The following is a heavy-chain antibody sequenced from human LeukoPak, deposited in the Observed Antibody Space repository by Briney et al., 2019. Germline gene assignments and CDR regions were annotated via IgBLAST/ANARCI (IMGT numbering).Heavy chain of an antibody. V-gene: IGHV1-69*13. CDR3: ARSIKYSSSWYAAYYYYYMDV. D-gene: IGHD6-13*01. Sequence: ASVKVSCKASGGTFSSYAISWVRQAPGQGLEWMGGIIPIFGTANYAQKFQGRVTITADESTSTAYMELSSLRSEDTAVYYCARSIKYSSSWYAAYYYYYMDVWGKEATVTVSS. CDR2: IIPIFGTA. J-gene: IGHJ6*03. CDR1: GGTFSSYA.